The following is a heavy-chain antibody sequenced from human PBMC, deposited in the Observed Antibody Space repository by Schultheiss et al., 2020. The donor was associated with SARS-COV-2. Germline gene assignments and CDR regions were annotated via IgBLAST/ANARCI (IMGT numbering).Heavy chain of an antibody. CDR3: ARGRHRSIVVVPAAIPGSYP. CDR2: INHSGST. J-gene: IGHJ5*02. V-gene: IGHV4-34*01. Sequence: SETLSLTCTVSGGSISSYYWSWIRQPPGKGLEWIGEINHSGSTNYNPSLKSRVTISVDTSKNQFSLKLSSVTAADTAVYYCARGRHRSIVVVPAAIPGSYPWGQGTLVTVSS. D-gene: IGHD2-2*02. CDR1: GGSISSYY.